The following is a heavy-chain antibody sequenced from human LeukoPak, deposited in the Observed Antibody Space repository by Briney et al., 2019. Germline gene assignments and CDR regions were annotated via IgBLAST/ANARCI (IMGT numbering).Heavy chain of an antibody. CDR2: ISSSSGYI. CDR3: ARDKIAAAGTDYYYGMDV. Sequence: GGSLRLSCAASGFTFSSYNMNWVRQAPGKGLEWVSSISSSSGYIYYADSVKGRFTISRDNAKNSLYLQMNSLRAEDTAVYYCARDKIAAAGTDYYYGMDVWGQGTTVTASS. J-gene: IGHJ6*02. CDR1: GFTFSSYN. V-gene: IGHV3-21*01. D-gene: IGHD6-13*01.